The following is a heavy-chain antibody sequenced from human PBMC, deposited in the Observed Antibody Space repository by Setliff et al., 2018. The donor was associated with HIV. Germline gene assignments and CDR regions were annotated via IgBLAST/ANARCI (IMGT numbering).Heavy chain of an antibody. V-gene: IGHV4-59*11. CDR2: IYYSGNT. CDR1: GTSIRSRF. J-gene: IGHJ4*02. CDR3: TGDITEGFFLERASEY. Sequence: KPSETLSLTCTVSGTSIRSRFWSWIRQPPGKGLEWIGIIYYSGNTNYNPSLKSRVTISVDTSKNQFFLQLSSVTAADTAVYYCTGDITEGFFLERASEYWGQGSLVTVSS. D-gene: IGHD3-3*01.